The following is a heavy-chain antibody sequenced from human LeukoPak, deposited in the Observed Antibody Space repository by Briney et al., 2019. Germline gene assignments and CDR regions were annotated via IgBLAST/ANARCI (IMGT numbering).Heavy chain of an antibody. Sequence: GGSLRLSCAASGVTFSSYSMNLVRQAPGKGLEWVSYISSSSSTIYYTDSVKGRFTISRDNAKNSLYLQMNSLRAEDTAVYYCARERIAYCGGDCSLDWGQGTLVTVSS. D-gene: IGHD2-21*01. J-gene: IGHJ4*02. CDR1: GVTFSSYS. CDR2: ISSSSSTI. CDR3: ARERIAYCGGDCSLD. V-gene: IGHV3-48*01.